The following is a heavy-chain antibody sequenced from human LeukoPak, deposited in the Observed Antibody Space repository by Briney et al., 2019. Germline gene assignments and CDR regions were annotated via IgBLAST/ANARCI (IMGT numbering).Heavy chain of an antibody. CDR2: INPDSGGK. V-gene: IGHV1-2*02. Sequence: ASVKVSCKASRYTFTGYYIHWVRQAPGQGLEWMGWINPDSGGKNHAQKFQGGVTMPRDTSISTAYMELSRLRSDDTAVYYCVRAVIMVRGVTSGDYFDSTGEGTLVTVSS. CDR3: VRAVIMVRGVTSGDYFDS. D-gene: IGHD3-10*01. J-gene: IGHJ4*02. CDR1: RYTFTGYY.